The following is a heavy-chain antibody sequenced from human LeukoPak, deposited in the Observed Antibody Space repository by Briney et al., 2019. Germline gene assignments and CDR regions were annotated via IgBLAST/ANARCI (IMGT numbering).Heavy chain of an antibody. D-gene: IGHD3-22*01. J-gene: IGHJ4*02. CDR1: GYTFTTYG. V-gene: IGHV1-18*01. CDR3: ARHQMPHDSSGYFPDY. CDR2: ISTYDDNI. Sequence: ASVKVSCKASGYTFTTYGLSWVRQAPGQGLEWLGWISTYDDNIKYAQSLQGRLTLTIDTSTSTAYMELRSLTSDDTAVYYCARHQMPHDSSGYFPDYWGQGTLVTVSS.